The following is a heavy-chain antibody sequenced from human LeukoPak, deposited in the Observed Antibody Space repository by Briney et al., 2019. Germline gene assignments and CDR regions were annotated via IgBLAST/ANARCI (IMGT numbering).Heavy chain of an antibody. V-gene: IGHV4-30-4*08. Sequence: SETLSLTCTVSGGSISSGDYYWGWIRQPPGKGLEWIVYIYYSGSTYYNPSLKSRVTISLDTSKNQFSLKLSSVTAADNAVYYCAGPAWTEWGSGWDYFDYWDQGTLVTVSS. CDR3: AGPAWTEWGSGWDYFDY. D-gene: IGHD6-19*01. CDR1: GGSISSGDYY. J-gene: IGHJ4*02. CDR2: IYYSGST.